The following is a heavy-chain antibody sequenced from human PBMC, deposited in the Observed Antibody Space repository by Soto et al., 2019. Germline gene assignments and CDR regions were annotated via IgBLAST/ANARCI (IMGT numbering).Heavy chain of an antibody. CDR1: GFTFSSYA. V-gene: IGHV3-23*01. J-gene: IGHJ4*02. CDR2: ISGSGGST. Sequence: EVQLLESGGGLVQPGGSLRLSCAASGFTFSSYAMSWVRQAPGKGLEWVSAISGSGGSTYYADSVKGRFTISRDNSKNTLDLQMNSLRAEDTAVYFCVRGGFRATPFDYWGQGTLVTVSS. CDR3: VRGGFRATPFDY. D-gene: IGHD1-26*01.